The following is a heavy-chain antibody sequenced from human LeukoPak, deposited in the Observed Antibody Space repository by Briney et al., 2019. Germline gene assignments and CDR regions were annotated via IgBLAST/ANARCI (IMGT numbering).Heavy chain of an antibody. CDR1: GYTFTGYY. V-gene: IGHV1-2*02. CDR3: ATTLGWGYYFDY. D-gene: IGHD6-19*01. CDR2: INPNSGGT. J-gene: IGHJ4*02. Sequence: ASVKVSCKASGYTFTGYYMHWVRQAPGQGLEWMGWINPNSGGTNYAQKFQGRVTMTEDTSTDTAYMELSSLRSEDTAVYYCATTLGWGYYFDYWGQGTLVTVSS.